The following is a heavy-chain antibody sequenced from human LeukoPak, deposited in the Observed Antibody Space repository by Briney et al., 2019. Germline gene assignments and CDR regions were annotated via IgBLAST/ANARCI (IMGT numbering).Heavy chain of an antibody. CDR2: IWYDGSNK. CDR3: ARGNFRRDGYNFDY. J-gene: IGHJ4*02. D-gene: IGHD5-24*01. CDR1: GFIYSGYG. V-gene: IGHV3-33*01. Sequence: GGSLRLSCAASGFIYSGYGMHWVRQAPGKGLEWVAVIWYDGSNKYYADSVKGRFTISRDNSKNTLYLQMNSLRAEDTAVFYCARGNFRRDGYNFDYWGQGTLVTVSS.